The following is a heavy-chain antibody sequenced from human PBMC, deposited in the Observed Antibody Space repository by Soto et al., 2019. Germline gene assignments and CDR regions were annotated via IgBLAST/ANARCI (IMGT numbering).Heavy chain of an antibody. CDR1: GGSISSGGYY. CDR2: IYYSGST. CDR3: AREGLYGDYVGGMDV. J-gene: IGHJ6*02. D-gene: IGHD4-17*01. Sequence: QVQLQESGPGLVKPSQTLSLTCTVSGGSISSGGYYWSWIRQHPGKGLEWIGYIYYSGSTYYNPSLKSRVTISVDTSKNQFSLKLSSVTAADMAVYYCAREGLYGDYVGGMDVWGQGTTVTVSS. V-gene: IGHV4-31*03.